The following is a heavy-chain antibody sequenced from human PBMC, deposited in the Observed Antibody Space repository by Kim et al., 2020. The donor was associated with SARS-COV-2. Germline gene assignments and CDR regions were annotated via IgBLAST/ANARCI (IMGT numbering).Heavy chain of an antibody. CDR1: GFTFSSYE. CDR2: ISSSGSTI. Sequence: GGSLRLSCAASGFTFSSYEMNWVRQAPGKGLEWVSYISSSGSTIYYADSVKGRFIISRDNAKNSLYLQMNSLRAEDTAVYYCARAKGPYSSSWYVIAWFDTWGQGNLVTVS. J-gene: IGHJ5*02. V-gene: IGHV3-48*03. D-gene: IGHD6-13*01. CDR3: ARAKGPYSSSWYVIAWFDT.